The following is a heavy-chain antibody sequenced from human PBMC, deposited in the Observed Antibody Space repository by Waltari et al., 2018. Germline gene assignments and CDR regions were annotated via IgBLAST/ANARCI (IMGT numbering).Heavy chain of an antibody. CDR1: GGSVSISGYS. Sequence: QVQLKESGPGLVKPSQTLALTCTVSGGSVSISGYSWNWLRQAPGKGLEWIGHIYYTRNTQYNSALQSRVSVSIDTSKNQCYLALTSVTAADTAVYYCARNFNVFESWGRGILVTVSS. CDR2: IYYTRNT. CDR3: ARNFNVFES. V-gene: IGHV4-30-4*07. J-gene: IGHJ5*01.